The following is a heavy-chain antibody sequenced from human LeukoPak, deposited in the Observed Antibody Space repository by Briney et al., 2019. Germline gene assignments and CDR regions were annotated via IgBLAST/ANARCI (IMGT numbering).Heavy chain of an antibody. J-gene: IGHJ6*03. CDR2: IIPIFGTA. CDR1: GGTFSSYA. V-gene: IGHV1-69*13. Sequence: ASVKVSCKASGGTFSSYAISWVRQAPGQGLEWMGGIIPIFGTANYAQKFQGRVTITADESTSTAYMELSSLRSEDTAVYYCARDLGGTGYYHMDVWGKGTTVTVSS. D-gene: IGHD1-1*01. CDR3: ARDLGGTGYYHMDV.